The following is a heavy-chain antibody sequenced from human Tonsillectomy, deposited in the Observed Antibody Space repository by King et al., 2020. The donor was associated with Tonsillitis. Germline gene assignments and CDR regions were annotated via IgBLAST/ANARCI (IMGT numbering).Heavy chain of an antibody. V-gene: IGHV4-59*01. Sequence: VQLQESGPGLVKPSETLSLTCTVSGGSISSYYWSWIRQPPGKGLEWIGYIYYSGSTNYNPSLMSRVTISVDTSKNQFSLKLSSVTAADTDVYYCARESGGELATTCYCDDWGQGTLHTVS. D-gene: IGHD5-24*01. CDR2: IYYSGST. CDR3: ARESGGELATTCYCDD. J-gene: IGHJ4*02. CDR1: GGSISSYY.